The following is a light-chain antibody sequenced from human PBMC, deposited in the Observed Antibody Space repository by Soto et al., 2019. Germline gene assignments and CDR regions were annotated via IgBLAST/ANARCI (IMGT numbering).Light chain of an antibody. CDR2: DVS. Sequence: QSVLTQPASVSGSPGQSITLSCTGTSSDVGVYNYVSWYQQHPGKAPKLLIFDVSDRPSGVSNRFSGSKSGNTASLTISGLQAEDEADYYCSSYTPNNPLAFGGGTKVTVL. CDR1: SSDVGVYNY. J-gene: IGLJ2*01. CDR3: SSYTPNNPLA. V-gene: IGLV2-14*01.